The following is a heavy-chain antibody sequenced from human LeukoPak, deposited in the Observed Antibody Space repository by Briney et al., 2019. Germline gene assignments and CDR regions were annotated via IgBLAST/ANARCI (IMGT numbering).Heavy chain of an antibody. CDR1: GYSITSGYY. CDR2: IYYTGST. CDR3: ARDSDPMNY. Sequence: SETLSLTCTVSGYSITSGYYWAWIRQPPGKGLEWIGNIYYTGSTFYNPSLNSRVTMSVDTSKNQFSLELNSVTAADTAVYYCARDSDPMNYWGQGTLVTVSS. V-gene: IGHV4-38-2*02. J-gene: IGHJ4*02.